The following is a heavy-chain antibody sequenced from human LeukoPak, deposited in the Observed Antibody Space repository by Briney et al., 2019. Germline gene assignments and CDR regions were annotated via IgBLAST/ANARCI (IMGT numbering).Heavy chain of an antibody. CDR3: GRDPGFYGGNSFVFYY. J-gene: IGHJ4*02. V-gene: IGHV1-69*05. CDR1: GGTFSSYA. Sequence: SVKVSCKASGGTFSSYAISWVRQAPGQGLEWMGRIIPIFGTANYAQKFQGRVTITTDESTSTAYMELSSLRSEDTAVYYCGRDPGFYGGNSFVFYYWGQGTLVTVSS. D-gene: IGHD4-23*01. CDR2: IIPIFGTA.